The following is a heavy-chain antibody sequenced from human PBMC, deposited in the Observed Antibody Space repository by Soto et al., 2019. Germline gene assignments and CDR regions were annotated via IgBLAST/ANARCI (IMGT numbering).Heavy chain of an antibody. CDR1: GYTFTSYG. V-gene: IGHV1-8*02. J-gene: IGHJ4*02. CDR2: MNHGSGDT. Sequence: ASVKVSCKASGYTFTSYGISWVRQATGQGLEWMGWMNHGSGDTGYAQKFQGRVTMTRDISIATAYMELSSLRSDDTAVYYCARGPDGGVVVTAILDYWGQGTLVTVSS. D-gene: IGHD2-21*02. CDR3: ARGPDGGVVVTAILDY.